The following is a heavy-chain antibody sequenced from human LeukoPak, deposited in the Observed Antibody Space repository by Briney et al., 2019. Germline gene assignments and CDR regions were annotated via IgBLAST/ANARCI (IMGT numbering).Heavy chain of an antibody. Sequence: PGGSLRLSCAASGFTFSSYAMHWVRQAPGKGLEGVAVISYDGSNKYYADSVKGRFIISRDTSKNTVYLQMNSLRVEDTAVYFCAKRGIVIRAVIIIGFHKEAYYFDYWGQGILVTVSS. D-gene: IGHD3-10*01. V-gene: IGHV3-30*07. J-gene: IGHJ4*02. CDR1: GFTFSSYA. CDR3: AKRGIVIRAVIIIGFHKEAYYFDY. CDR2: ISYDGSNK.